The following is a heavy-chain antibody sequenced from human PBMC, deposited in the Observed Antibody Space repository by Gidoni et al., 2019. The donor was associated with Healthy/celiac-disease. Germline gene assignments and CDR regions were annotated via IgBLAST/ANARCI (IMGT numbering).Heavy chain of an antibody. D-gene: IGHD2-2*01. Sequence: EVQLVESGGGLVKPGGSLRLSCAASGFTFSNAWMSWVRQAPGKGLEWVGRIKSKTDGGTTDYAAPVKGRFTISRDDSKNTLYLQMNSLKTEDTAVYYCTTKRLPAARGDYFDYWGQGTLVTVSS. V-gene: IGHV3-15*01. CDR3: TTKRLPAARGDYFDY. J-gene: IGHJ4*02. CDR2: IKSKTDGGTT. CDR1: GFTFSNAW.